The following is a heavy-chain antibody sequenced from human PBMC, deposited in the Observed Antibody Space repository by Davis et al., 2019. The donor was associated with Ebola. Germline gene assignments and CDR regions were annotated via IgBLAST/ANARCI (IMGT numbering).Heavy chain of an antibody. J-gene: IGHJ4*02. CDR2: IKQDGSEK. V-gene: IGHV3-7*03. D-gene: IGHD3-10*01. Sequence: GESLKISCAASGFTFSSYWMSWVRQAPGKGLEWVANIKQDGSEKYYVDSVKGRFTISRDNAKNSLYLQMNSLRAEDTAVYYCARGMVRGDYWGQGTLVTVSS. CDR3: ARGMVRGDY. CDR1: GFTFSSYW.